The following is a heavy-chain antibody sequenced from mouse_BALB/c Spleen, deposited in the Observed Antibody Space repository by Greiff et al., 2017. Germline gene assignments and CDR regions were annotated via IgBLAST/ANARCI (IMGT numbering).Heavy chain of an antibody. J-gene: IGHJ4*01. CDR2: INPGSGGT. CDR1: GYAFTNYL. D-gene: IGHD1-2*01. CDR3: ARGPLLRPTYAMDY. Sequence: QVQLQQSGAELVRPGTSVKVSCKASGYAFTNYLIEWVKQRPGQGLEWIGVINPGSGGTNYNEKFKGKATLTADKSSSTAYMQLSSLTSDDSAVYFCARGPLLRPTYAMDYWGQGTSVTVSS. V-gene: IGHV1-54*01.